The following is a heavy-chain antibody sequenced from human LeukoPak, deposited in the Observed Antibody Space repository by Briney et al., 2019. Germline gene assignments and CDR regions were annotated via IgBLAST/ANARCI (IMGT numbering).Heavy chain of an antibody. D-gene: IGHD5-18*01. Sequence: PGGSLRLSCAASGFIFGNYAMSWVRQAPGKGLEWVSGSGSGGGTYYASSVKGRFTISRDNSKNTLYLQMNSLRAEDTAIYYCAKAHSVSAPGCFDPWGQGTLVTVSS. J-gene: IGHJ5*02. V-gene: IGHV3-23*01. CDR2: SGSGGGT. CDR3: AKAHSVSAPGCFDP. CDR1: GFIFGNYA.